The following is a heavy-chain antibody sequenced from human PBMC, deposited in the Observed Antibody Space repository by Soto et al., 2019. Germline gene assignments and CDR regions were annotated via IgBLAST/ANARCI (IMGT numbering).Heavy chain of an antibody. CDR2: IYYSGST. V-gene: IGHV4-39*01. J-gene: IGHJ6*03. CDR1: GGSISSSSYY. CDR3: ARTPRNWNYFVSYYYYYMDV. Sequence: QLQLQESGPGLVKPSETLSLTCTVSGGSISSSSYYWGWIRQPPGKGLEWIGSIYYSGSTYYNPSLKSRVTLSVDTSKNQFSLKLSSVTAADTAVYYCARTPRNWNYFVSYYYYYMDVWGKGTTVTVSS. D-gene: IGHD1-7*01.